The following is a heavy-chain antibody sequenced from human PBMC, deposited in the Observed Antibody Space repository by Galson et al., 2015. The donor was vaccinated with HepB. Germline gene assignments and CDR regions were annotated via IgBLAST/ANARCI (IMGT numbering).Heavy chain of an antibody. J-gene: IGHJ6*02. V-gene: IGHV3-33*06. D-gene: IGHD6-6*01. Sequence: SLRLSCAASGFTFSSYGMHWVRQAPGKGLEWVAVIWYDGSNKYYADSVKGRFTISRDNSKNTLYLQMNSLRAEDTAVYYCAKVVEGQLVPLDYYGMDVWGQGTTVTVSS. CDR1: GFTFSSYG. CDR3: AKVVEGQLVPLDYYGMDV. CDR2: IWYDGSNK.